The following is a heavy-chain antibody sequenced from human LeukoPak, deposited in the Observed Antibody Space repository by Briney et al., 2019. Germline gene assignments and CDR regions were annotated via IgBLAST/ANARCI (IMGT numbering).Heavy chain of an antibody. D-gene: IGHD2-15*01. V-gene: IGHV3-7*03. CDR2: IKQDGSEI. CDR3: VRGSPFGGY. CDR1: GFTLSSYW. J-gene: IGHJ4*02. Sequence: GGSLRLSCAASGFTLSSYWMIWVRQAPGKGLEWVANIKQDGSEISYVDSVKGRFTISRDNAKNSLYLQMNSLRAEDTAVYYCVRGSPFGGYWGQGTLVTVSS.